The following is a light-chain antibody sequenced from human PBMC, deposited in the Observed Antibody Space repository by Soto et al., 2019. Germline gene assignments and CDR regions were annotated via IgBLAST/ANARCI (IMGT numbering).Light chain of an antibody. CDR2: VAS. CDR3: QQNQDIPPT. CDR1: QSIDTY. J-gene: IGKJ1*01. Sequence: DIQMTQSPSSLSASVGDRVTVTCRASQSIDTYLNWYQQRPGQAPKLLIYVASTLRSGVPSRFSGSGSGTHFTLTISSLQPEDFATYYCQQNQDIPPTFGQGTRVERK. V-gene: IGKV1-39*01.